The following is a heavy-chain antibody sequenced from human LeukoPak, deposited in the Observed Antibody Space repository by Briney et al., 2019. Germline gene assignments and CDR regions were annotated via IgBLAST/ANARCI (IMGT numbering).Heavy chain of an antibody. J-gene: IGHJ6*03. CDR2: IIPLFGSS. V-gene: IGHV1-69*06. CDR1: GGTYSYFA. Sequence: ASVKVSCKASGGTYSYFAINWVRQAPGQGLEWMGGIIPLFGSSNYTHKFKGRVTFTADKSTNTVYMHLSSLGFEDTAVYYCARNHNYTDHYNHMDVWGRGTAITVSS. CDR3: ARNHNYTDHYNHMDV. D-gene: IGHD3-3*01.